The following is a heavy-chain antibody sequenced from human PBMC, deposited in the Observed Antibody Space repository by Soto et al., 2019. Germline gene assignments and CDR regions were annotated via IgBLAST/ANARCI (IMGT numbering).Heavy chain of an antibody. V-gene: IGHV4-31*03. CDR1: GGSVSCGDYY. CDR3: ARALNYAFWSAYPQNKWFDP. CDR2: IFYRGNT. J-gene: IGHJ5*02. Sequence: SETLSLTCTVSGGSVSCGDYYWSWIRQHPVKGLEWIGYIFYRGNTYYNPSLKSRVTISVDTSQNQFSLKLTSVTAADTAVYYCARALNYAFWSAYPQNKWFDPWGQGNLVTVSS. D-gene: IGHD3-3*01.